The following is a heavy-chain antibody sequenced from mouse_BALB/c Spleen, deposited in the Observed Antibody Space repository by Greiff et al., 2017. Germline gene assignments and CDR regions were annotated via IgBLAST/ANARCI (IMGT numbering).Heavy chain of an antibody. D-gene: IGHD1-1*01. CDR2: ISYSGST. J-gene: IGHJ2*01. V-gene: IGHV3-8*02. Sequence: VQLKQSGPSLVKPSQTLSLTCSVTGDSITSGYWNWIRKFPGNKLEYMGYISYSGSTYYNPSLKSRISITRDTSKNQYYLQLNSVTTEDTATYYCARDGSSLYYFDYWGQGTTLTVSS. CDR3: ARDGSSLYYFDY. CDR1: GDSITSGY.